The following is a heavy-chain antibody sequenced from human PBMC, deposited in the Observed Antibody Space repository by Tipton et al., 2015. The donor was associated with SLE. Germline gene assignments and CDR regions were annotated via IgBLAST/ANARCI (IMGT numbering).Heavy chain of an antibody. J-gene: IGHJ2*01. V-gene: IGHV5-51*03. CDR1: GYSFTNYW. CDR2: IYPGDSDT. Sequence: QLVQSGAEVKKPGESLKISCKGSGYSFTNYWIGWLRQMPGKGLEWMGIIYPGDSDTRYSPSFQGQVTFSADKSISTAYLQWSSLRASDTAMYYCARRDSSSWYWYFDLWGRGTLVTVSS. CDR3: ARRDSSSWYWYFDL. D-gene: IGHD6-13*01.